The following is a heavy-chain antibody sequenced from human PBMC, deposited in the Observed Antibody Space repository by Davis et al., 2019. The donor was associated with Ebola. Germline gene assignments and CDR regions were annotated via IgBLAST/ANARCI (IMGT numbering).Heavy chain of an antibody. CDR2: ISSTSSTI. D-gene: IGHD4-23*01. Sequence: GGSLRLSCAASGFTFSTHSMNWVRQAPGKGLEWVSYISSTSSTIYYAESVKGRFTISRDNAKNSLYLQMNSLRDEDTAVYYCARDPDNGGGFDYWGQGTLVTVSS. J-gene: IGHJ4*02. V-gene: IGHV3-48*02. CDR3: ARDPDNGGGFDY. CDR1: GFTFSTHS.